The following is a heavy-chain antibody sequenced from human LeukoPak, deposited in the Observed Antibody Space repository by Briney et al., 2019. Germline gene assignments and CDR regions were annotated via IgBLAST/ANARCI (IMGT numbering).Heavy chain of an antibody. J-gene: IGHJ6*02. Sequence: ASVKVSCKASGGTFSKFDIGWGRQAPGQGLEWMGGIIPMFGTTEYAQNFQGRVTITADASASTVYMELSSLRSEDTAVYYCARGRSGILTGYYSYYDDMDVWGQGTTVTVSS. V-gene: IGHV1-69*13. D-gene: IGHD3-9*01. CDR1: GGTFSKFD. CDR2: IIPMFGTT. CDR3: ARGRSGILTGYYSYYDDMDV.